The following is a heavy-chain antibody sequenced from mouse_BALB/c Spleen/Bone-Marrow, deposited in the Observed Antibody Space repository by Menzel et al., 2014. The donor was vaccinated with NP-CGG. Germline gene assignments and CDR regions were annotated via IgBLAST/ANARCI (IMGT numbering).Heavy chain of an antibody. CDR1: GYTFTDYA. Sequence: QVQLQQSGAALVRPGVSVKISCKGSGYTFTDYAMHWVKQSHAESLEWIGVINTYFGDISYNQKFKGKATIAVDKTSRTVYMELARLTAEDSAIYYWARGYSNNYARDYWGQGTSVTVSS. J-gene: IGHJ4*01. D-gene: IGHD2-5*01. CDR2: INTYFGDI. CDR3: ARGYSNNYARDY. V-gene: IGHV1S137*01.